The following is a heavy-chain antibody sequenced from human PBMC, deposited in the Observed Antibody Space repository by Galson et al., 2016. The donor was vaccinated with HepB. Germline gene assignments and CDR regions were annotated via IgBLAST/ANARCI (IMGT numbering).Heavy chain of an antibody. Sequence: SGYTFTNYYLHWVRQAPGQGLEWMGVIIPSGGGTSYAQRFQGRVNLTRDTPTNTVYMDLSSLRSEDTAVYYCAKGGLEMALDWGQGTLVTVSS. V-gene: IGHV1-46*01. D-gene: IGHD5-24*01. CDR3: AKGGLEMALD. J-gene: IGHJ4*02. CDR2: IIPSGGGT. CDR1: GYTFTNYY.